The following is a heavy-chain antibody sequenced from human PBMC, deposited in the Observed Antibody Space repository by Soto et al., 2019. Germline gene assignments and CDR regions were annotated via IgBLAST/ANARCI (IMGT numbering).Heavy chain of an antibody. Sequence: VQLLESGGGLVQPGGSLRLSCAASGFTFSSYAMSWVRQAPGKGLEWVSAISGSGGSTYYADSVKGRFTISRDNSKNTLYLQMNSLRAEDTAVYYCAKDPGGDYVYFPYYFDYWGQGTLVTVSS. J-gene: IGHJ4*02. CDR3: AKDPGGDYVYFPYYFDY. D-gene: IGHD4-17*01. CDR2: ISGSGGST. V-gene: IGHV3-23*01. CDR1: GFTFSSYA.